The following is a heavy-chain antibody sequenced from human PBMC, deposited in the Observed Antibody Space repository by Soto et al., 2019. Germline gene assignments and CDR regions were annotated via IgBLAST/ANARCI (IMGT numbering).Heavy chain of an antibody. CDR2: INAIYGTT. Sequence: QMQLVQSGAEVKKPGSSVKVSCKASGGTVSSYAFNWVRQAPGHGLEWMGGINAIYGTTNFAQQFQGRVTITANESTSTVYMELRSLRSEDTAIYYCASAGRHSNYGGGRYDFYYGIDLWGQGTTVTVSS. CDR1: GGTVSSYA. J-gene: IGHJ6*02. CDR3: ASAGRHSNYGGGRYDFYYGIDL. D-gene: IGHD3-3*01. V-gene: IGHV1-69*01.